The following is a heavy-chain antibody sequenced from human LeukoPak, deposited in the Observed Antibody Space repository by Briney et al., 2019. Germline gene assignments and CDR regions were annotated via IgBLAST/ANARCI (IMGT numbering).Heavy chain of an antibody. CDR1: AFTFSDYG. D-gene: IGHD6-19*01. J-gene: IGHJ4*02. CDR2: IRFDESNK. CDR3: ARDLSPRGGWYDY. V-gene: IGHV3-30*02. Sequence: PGGSLRLSCAASAFTFSDYGMHWVRQAPGKGLEWVAFIRFDESNKYYADSVKGRFTISRDNSKNTLFLQMNSLRAQDTAVYYCARDLSPRGGWYDYWGQGTLVTVSS.